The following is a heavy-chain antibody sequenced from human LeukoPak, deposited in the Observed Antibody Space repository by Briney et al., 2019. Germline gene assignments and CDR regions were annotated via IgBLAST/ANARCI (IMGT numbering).Heavy chain of an antibody. CDR1: GFTVSSNY. Sequence: GGSLRLSCAASGFTVSSNYMSWVRQAPGKGLEWVSVIYSGGSTYYADSVKGRFTISRDNSKNTLYLQMNSLRAEDTAVYYCARGRYSSSSEGAYYYYYGMDVWGQGTTVTVSS. CDR2: IYSGGST. D-gene: IGHD6-6*01. CDR3: ARGRYSSSSEGAYYYYYGMDV. J-gene: IGHJ6*02. V-gene: IGHV3-53*01.